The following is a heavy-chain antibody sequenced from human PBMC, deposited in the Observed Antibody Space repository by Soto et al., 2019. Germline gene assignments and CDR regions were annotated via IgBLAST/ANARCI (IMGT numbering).Heavy chain of an antibody. V-gene: IGHV1-18*01. CDR2: ISAYNGNT. Sequence: ASVNCYVNASGYTFTSDVISWVRQAPGQVLDWMGWISAYNGNTNYAQNLQGRVTMTTDTSTSTAYMELRSLRSDDTAVYYCARAAAVTVPFEYWGHGTLVIVSS. J-gene: IGHJ4*01. CDR3: ARAAAVTVPFEY. CDR1: GYTFTSDV. D-gene: IGHD5-18*01.